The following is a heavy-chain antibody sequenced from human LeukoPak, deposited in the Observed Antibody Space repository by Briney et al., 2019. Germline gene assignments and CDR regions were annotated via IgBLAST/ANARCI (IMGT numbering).Heavy chain of an antibody. CDR1: GYTFTSYG. D-gene: IGHD2-15*01. J-gene: IGHJ4*02. CDR3: ARDCSGGSCYSPLVDY. CDR2: ISAYNGNT. Sequence: ASVKVSCKASGYTFTSYGISWVRQAPGQGLEGMGWISAYNGNTNYAQKLQGRVTMTTDTSTSTAYMELRSLRSDDTAVYYCARDCSGGSCYSPLVDYWGQGTLVTVSS. V-gene: IGHV1-18*04.